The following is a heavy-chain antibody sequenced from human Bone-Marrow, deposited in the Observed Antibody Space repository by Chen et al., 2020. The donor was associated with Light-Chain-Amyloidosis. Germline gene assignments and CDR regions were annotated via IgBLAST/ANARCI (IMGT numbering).Heavy chain of an antibody. CDR2: IYPDDPES. CDR1: GYTFPNYW. D-gene: IGHD5-12*01. CDR3: ARRRDGYNFDY. Sequence: EVQLEQSGPEVKKPGESLKISCKGSGYTFPNYWIGWVRQMPGKGLEWMGVIYPDDPESRYSPSFEGQVTISADKPITTAYLQWRSLKASDTAMYYCARRRDGYNFDYWGQGTLVTVSS. V-gene: IGHV5-51*01. J-gene: IGHJ4*02.